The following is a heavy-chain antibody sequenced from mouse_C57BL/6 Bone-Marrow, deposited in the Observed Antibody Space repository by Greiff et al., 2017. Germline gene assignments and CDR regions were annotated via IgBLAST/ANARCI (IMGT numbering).Heavy chain of an antibody. CDR3: ARSGYYGSSQFAY. J-gene: IGHJ3*01. CDR1: GYTFTSYG. CDR2: IYIGNGYT. D-gene: IGHD1-1*01. V-gene: IGHV1-58*01. Sequence: VQLKESGAELVRPGSSVKMSCKTSGYTFTSYGINWVKQRPGQGLEWIGYIYIGNGYTEYNEKFKGKAIMTSDTSSSTAYMQLSSLTSEDSASYCCARSGYYGSSQFAYWGQGTLVTVSA.